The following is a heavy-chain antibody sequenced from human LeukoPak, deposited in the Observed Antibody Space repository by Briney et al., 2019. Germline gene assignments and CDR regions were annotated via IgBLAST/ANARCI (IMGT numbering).Heavy chain of an antibody. CDR2: IYYSGST. CDR3: ARARLHSSSWYGLAYYFDY. CDR1: GGSISSSSYY. V-gene: IGHV4-39*01. Sequence: PSETLSLTCTVSGGSISSSSYYWGWIRQPPGKGLEWIGSIYYSGSTYYNPSLKSRVTISVDTSKNQFSLKLSSVTAADTAVYYCARARLHSSSWYGLAYYFDYWGQGTLVTVSS. D-gene: IGHD6-13*01. J-gene: IGHJ4*02.